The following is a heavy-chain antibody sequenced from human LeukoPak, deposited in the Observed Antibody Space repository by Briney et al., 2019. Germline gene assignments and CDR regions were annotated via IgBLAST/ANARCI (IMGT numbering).Heavy chain of an antibody. Sequence: GGSLRLSCAASGFTFSSYSMNWVRQAPGKGLEWVSYISSSSSTMCYADSVKGRFTISRDNAKNSLYLQMNSLRAEDTAVYYCARESYDYVWGSYRYTTDYYYYMDVWGKGTTVTVSS. CDR2: ISSSSSTM. V-gene: IGHV3-48*01. D-gene: IGHD3-16*02. J-gene: IGHJ6*03. CDR1: GFTFSSYS. CDR3: ARESYDYVWGSYRYTTDYYYYMDV.